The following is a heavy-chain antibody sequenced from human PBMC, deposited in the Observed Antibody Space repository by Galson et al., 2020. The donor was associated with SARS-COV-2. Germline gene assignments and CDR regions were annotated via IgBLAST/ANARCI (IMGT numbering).Heavy chain of an antibody. V-gene: IGHV4-38-2*01. D-gene: IGHD6-19*01. J-gene: IGHJ3*02. CDR3: ARIAGYSSGWYREGDAFDI. Sequence: SETLSLTCAVSGYSISSGYYWGWIRQPPGKGLEWIGSIYHSGSTWSYPSLRSRVTISVDTSKNQFSLKLSSVTAADTAVYYCARIAGYSSGWYREGDAFDIWGQGTMVTVSS. CDR2: IYHSGST. CDR1: GYSISSGYY.